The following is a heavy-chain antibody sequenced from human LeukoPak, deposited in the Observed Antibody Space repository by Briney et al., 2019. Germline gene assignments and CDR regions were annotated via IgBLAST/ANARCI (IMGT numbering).Heavy chain of an antibody. CDR1: GGSISSGSYY. Sequence: SQTLSLTCTVSGGSISSGSYYWSWIRQPAGKGLEWIGRIYTSGSTNYNPSLKSRVTISVDTSKNQFSLKLSSVTAADTAVYYCARNAQPWGQGTMVTVSS. CDR2: IYTSGST. J-gene: IGHJ3*01. D-gene: IGHD1-1*01. V-gene: IGHV4-61*02. CDR3: ARNAQP.